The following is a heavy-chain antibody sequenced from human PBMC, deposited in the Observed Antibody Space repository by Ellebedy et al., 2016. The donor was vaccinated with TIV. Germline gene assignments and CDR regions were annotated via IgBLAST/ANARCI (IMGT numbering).Heavy chain of an antibody. CDR1: GGSFSRSA. J-gene: IGHJ6*02. Sequence: SVKVSCKGSGGSFSRSAVSWVRQAPGQGLEWMGGIHPTFGPTTYAQQFQGSVMITADESTSTAYMELNGLPSAETAAYYCAQAPLFAEIKLLGMDVWGQGTTVTVSS. CDR3: AQAPLFAEIKLLGMDV. D-gene: IGHD2-21*01. V-gene: IGHV1-69*13. CDR2: IHPTFGPT.